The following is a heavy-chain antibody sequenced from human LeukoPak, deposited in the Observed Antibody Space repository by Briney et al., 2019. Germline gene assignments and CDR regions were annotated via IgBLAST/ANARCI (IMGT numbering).Heavy chain of an antibody. V-gene: IGHV4-38-2*02. J-gene: IGHJ4*02. CDR3: ARLRSYYYGSGSD. CDR1: GYSISSGYY. D-gene: IGHD3-10*01. Sequence: SETLSLTCTVSGYSISSGYYWGWIRQPPGKGLEWIGSIYHSGSTYYNPSLKSRVTISVDTSKNQFSLKLSSVTAADTAVYYCARLRSYYYGSGSDWGQGTLVTVSS. CDR2: IYHSGST.